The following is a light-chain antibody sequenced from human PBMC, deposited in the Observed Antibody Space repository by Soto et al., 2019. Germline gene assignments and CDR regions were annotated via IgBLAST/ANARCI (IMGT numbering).Light chain of an antibody. Sequence: QSVLTQSPSVSGAPGQRVTISCTGSSSNIGAGYDVHWYQQLPGTAPKLLIYGNSNRPSGVPDRFSGSKSGTSASLAITGLQAEDGADYYCQSYDSSLSGFVFGTGTKLTVL. V-gene: IGLV1-40*01. CDR2: GNS. J-gene: IGLJ1*01. CDR1: SSNIGAGYD. CDR3: QSYDSSLSGFV.